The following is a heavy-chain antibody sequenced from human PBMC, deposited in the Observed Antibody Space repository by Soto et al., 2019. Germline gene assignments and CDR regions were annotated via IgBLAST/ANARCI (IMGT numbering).Heavy chain of an antibody. Sequence: VGSLRLSCAASGFTFSSYAMSWVRQAPGKGLEWVSAISGSGGSTYYADSVKGRFTISRDNSKNTLYLQMNSLRAEDTAVYYCAKTRVGATPRSYFDYWGQGTLVTVSS. D-gene: IGHD1-26*01. CDR2: ISGSGGST. V-gene: IGHV3-23*01. J-gene: IGHJ4*02. CDR3: AKTRVGATPRSYFDY. CDR1: GFTFSSYA.